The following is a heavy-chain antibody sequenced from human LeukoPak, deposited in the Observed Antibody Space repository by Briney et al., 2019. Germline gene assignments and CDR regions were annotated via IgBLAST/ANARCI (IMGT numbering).Heavy chain of an antibody. D-gene: IGHD6-13*01. CDR2: ISYDGSNK. J-gene: IGHJ6*03. CDR3: ARERAAAGTYYYYYYMDV. Sequence: GGSLRLSCAASGFTFSSYAMHWVRQAPGKGLEWVAVISYDGSNKYYADSVKGRFTISRDNSKNTLYLQMNSLRAEDTAVYYCARERAAAGTYYYYYYMDVWGKGTTVTVSS. V-gene: IGHV3-30*04. CDR1: GFTFSSYA.